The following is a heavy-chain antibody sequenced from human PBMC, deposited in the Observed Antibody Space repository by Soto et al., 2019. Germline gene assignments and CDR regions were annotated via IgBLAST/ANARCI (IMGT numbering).Heavy chain of an antibody. CDR3: AKPLKPGYDILTGYYTDY. V-gene: IGHV3-15*07. CDR2: IKSKTDGGTT. CDR1: GFTFSNAW. Sequence: GGSLRLSCAASGFTFSNAWMNWVRQAPGKGLEWVGRIKSKTDGGTTDYAAPVKGRFTISRDNSKNTLYLQMNSLRAEDTAVYYCAKPLKPGYDILTGYYTDYWGQGTLVTVSP. J-gene: IGHJ4*02. D-gene: IGHD3-9*01.